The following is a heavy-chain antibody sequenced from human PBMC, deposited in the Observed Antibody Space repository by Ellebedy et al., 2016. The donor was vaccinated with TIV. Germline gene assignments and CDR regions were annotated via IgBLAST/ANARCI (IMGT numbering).Heavy chain of an antibody. V-gene: IGHV1-46*01. CDR2: INPSGGST. CDR1: GYTFTSYY. J-gene: IGHJ5*02. Sequence: ASVKVSCKASGYTFTSYYMHWVRQAPGQGLEWMGIINPSGGSTTYAQMFQGRVTMTRDTSTSTVYIELRSLRSEDTAVYYCGRGSVYYDFWSGYSNWFDPWGQGTLVTASS. CDR3: GRGSVYYDFWSGYSNWFDP. D-gene: IGHD3-3*01.